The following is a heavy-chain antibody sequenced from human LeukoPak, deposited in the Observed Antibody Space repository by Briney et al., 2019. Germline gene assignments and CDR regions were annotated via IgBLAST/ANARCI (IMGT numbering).Heavy chain of an antibody. D-gene: IGHD2-15*01. CDR2: ISYDGSNK. V-gene: IGHV3-30*04. Sequence: GGSLRLSCAASGFTFSSYALHWVRQAPGKGLEWVALISYDGSNKYYADSVKGRFTISRDNSMNTLYLQMNSLRTEDTAVYYCARARGYCSGGRCYSTTQSLDSWGQGTLVTVSS. CDR1: GFTFSSYA. CDR3: ARARGYCSGGRCYSTTQSLDS. J-gene: IGHJ4*02.